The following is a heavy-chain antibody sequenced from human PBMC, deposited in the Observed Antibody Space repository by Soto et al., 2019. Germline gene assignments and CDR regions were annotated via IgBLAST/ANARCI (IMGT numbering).Heavy chain of an antibody. CDR2: TYYRSKWYK. CDR1: GDSVSSNSAA. Sequence: SQTLSLTCAISGDSVSSNSAAWNCIRQSPSRGLEWLGRTYYRSKWYKEYAASVKSRITINPDTSKNQFSLQLNSVSPEDMAVYYCARTVGWLDPWGQGSLVTVSS. CDR3: ARTVGWLDP. V-gene: IGHV6-1*01. J-gene: IGHJ5*02. D-gene: IGHD1-26*01.